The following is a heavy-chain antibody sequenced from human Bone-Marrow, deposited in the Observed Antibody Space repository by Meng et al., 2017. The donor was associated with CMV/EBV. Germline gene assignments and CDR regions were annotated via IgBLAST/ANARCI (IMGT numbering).Heavy chain of an antibody. CDR3: ARGDIWSGYYSDY. D-gene: IGHD3-3*01. CDR1: GYTFTAYY. Sequence: ASVKVSCKASGYTFTAYYMHWVRQAPGQGLEWMGWINLNSGGTNYAQKFQGRVTMTRDTSISTAYMELSRLRSDDTAVYYCARGDIWSGYYSDYWGQGTLVTVSS. V-gene: IGHV1-2*02. J-gene: IGHJ4*02. CDR2: INLNSGGT.